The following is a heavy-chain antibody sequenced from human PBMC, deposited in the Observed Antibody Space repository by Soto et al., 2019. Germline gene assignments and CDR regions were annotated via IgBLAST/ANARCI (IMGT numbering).Heavy chain of an antibody. CDR1: GFTFSSYA. V-gene: IGHV3-23*01. CDR3: AKDSAWRVAVAGDFDY. CDR2: ISGSGGST. J-gene: IGHJ4*02. D-gene: IGHD6-19*01. Sequence: PGGSLRLSCAASGFTFSSYAMSWVRQAPGKGLEWVSAISGSGGSTYYADSVKGRFTISRDNSKNTLYLQMNSLRAEDTAVYYCAKDSAWRVAVAGDFDYWGQGTLVTGSS.